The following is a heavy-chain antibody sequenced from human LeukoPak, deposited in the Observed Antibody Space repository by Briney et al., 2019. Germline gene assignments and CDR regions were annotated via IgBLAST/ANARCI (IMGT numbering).Heavy chain of an antibody. Sequence: SETLSLTCTVSGDSISISTYYWGWIRQPPGKGLEWIGSISYSGSTNYNPSLKSRVTISVDTSKNQFSLKLSSVTAADTAVYYGARGGPGYSYGPGGYFDYWGQGPLVPVS. D-gene: IGHD5-18*01. J-gene: IGHJ4*02. CDR3: ARGGPGYSYGPGGYFDY. CDR2: ISYSGST. V-gene: IGHV4-39*07. CDR1: GDSISISTYY.